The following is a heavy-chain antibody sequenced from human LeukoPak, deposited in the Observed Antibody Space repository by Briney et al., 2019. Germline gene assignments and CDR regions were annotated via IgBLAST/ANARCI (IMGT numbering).Heavy chain of an antibody. Sequence: GGSLRLSCAASGFTVSSNYMSWVRQAPGKGLEWVSVIYSGGTTYYADSVKGRFTISRDNSKNTLYLQMNSLRAEDTAVYYCARGLEYSIVWYQPDVFEIWGQGTMVTASS. CDR3: ARGLEYSIVWYQPDVFEI. CDR2: IYSGGTT. J-gene: IGHJ3*02. CDR1: GFTVSSNY. V-gene: IGHV3-66*01. D-gene: IGHD6-19*01.